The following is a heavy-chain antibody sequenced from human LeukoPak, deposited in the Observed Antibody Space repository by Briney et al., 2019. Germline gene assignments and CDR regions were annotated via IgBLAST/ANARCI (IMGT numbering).Heavy chain of an antibody. CDR2: IYYSGST. J-gene: IGHJ4*02. CDR1: GGSISSYY. CDR3: ARGRRYSGTDY. V-gene: IGHV4-59*08. D-gene: IGHD1-26*01. Sequence: PSETLSLTCTVSGGSISSYYWSWIRQPPGKGLEWIGYIYYSGSTNYNPSLKSRVTISVDTSKNQFSLKLSSVTAADTAVYYCARGRRYSGTDYWGQGTLVTVSS.